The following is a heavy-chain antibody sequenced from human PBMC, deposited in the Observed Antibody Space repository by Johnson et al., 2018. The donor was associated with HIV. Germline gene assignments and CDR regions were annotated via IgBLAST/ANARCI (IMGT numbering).Heavy chain of an antibody. Sequence: VQLVESGGGVVRPGGSLRLSCAASGFTFDDHGMSWVRQAPGKGLEWVSGINWNGGRTGYADSVKGRFTISRDNAKNSLYLQMNSLRAEDTAVYYCARVGILRRRGAFDIWGQGTMVTVSS. J-gene: IGHJ3*02. CDR2: INWNGGRT. V-gene: IGHV3-20*04. D-gene: IGHD2-15*01. CDR3: ARVGILRRRGAFDI. CDR1: GFTFDDHG.